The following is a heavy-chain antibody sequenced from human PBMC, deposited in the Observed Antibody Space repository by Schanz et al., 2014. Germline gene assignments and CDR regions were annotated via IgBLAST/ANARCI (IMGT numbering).Heavy chain of an antibody. CDR2: ISPYNGNT. J-gene: IGHJ4*02. CDR3: ARSGSSNWYFFDY. CDR1: RYTFTSYG. D-gene: IGHD6-13*01. Sequence: QGQLVQSGPEVKEPGASVKVSCEASRYTFTSYGISWVRQAPGQGLEWMGWISPYNGNTNYAQKLQGRVTMTADTSTSTAYMDLRSLRSDDTAVYYCARSGSSNWYFFDYWGQGTLVTVSS. V-gene: IGHV1-18*01.